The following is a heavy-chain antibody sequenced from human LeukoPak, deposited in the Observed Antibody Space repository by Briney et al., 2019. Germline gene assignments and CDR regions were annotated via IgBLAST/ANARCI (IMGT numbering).Heavy chain of an antibody. V-gene: IGHV4-34*01. D-gene: IGHD1-26*01. Sequence: SETLSLTCAVYGGSFSGYYCTWIRQAPGKGLEWIGEIHPSGSTNYNPSLMSRVSLSLDTSKNQFSLRLSSVTAADTAVYFCARGLDTYKSGVDWCQGTLVTVSS. CDR3: ARGLDTYKSGVD. J-gene: IGHJ4*02. CDR1: GGSFSGYY. CDR2: IHPSGST.